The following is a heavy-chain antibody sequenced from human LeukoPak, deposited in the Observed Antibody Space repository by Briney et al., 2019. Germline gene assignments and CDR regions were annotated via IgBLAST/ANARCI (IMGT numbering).Heavy chain of an antibody. J-gene: IGHJ4*02. CDR3: ARGGSGSYSLPFDY. CDR1: GGSVSSYY. V-gene: IGHV4-59*08. D-gene: IGHD3-10*01. CDR2: IYYSGST. Sequence: SETLSLTCTVSGGSVSSYYWSWIRQPPGKGLEWIGYIYYSGSTNYSPSLKSRVTISVDTSKNQFSLKLSSVTAADTAVYYCARGGSGSYSLPFDYWGQGTLVTVSS.